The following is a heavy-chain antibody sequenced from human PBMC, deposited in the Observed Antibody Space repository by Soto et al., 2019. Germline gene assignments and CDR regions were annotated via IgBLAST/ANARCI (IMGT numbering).Heavy chain of an antibody. CDR2: IYYSGST. J-gene: IGHJ5*02. Sequence: SETLSLTCTVSGGSISSGDYYWSWIRQPPGKGLEYIGYIYYSGSTYYNPSLKSRVTISVDTSKNQFSLKLDSVTAADTAVYYCARVVYISSKRFLARWFDPWGQGTLVTVSS. V-gene: IGHV4-30-4*01. CDR1: GGSISSGDYY. CDR3: ARVVYISSKRFLARWFDP. D-gene: IGHD3-3*01.